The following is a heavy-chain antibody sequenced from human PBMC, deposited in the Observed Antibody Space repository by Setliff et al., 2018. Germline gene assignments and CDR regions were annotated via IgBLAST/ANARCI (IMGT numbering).Heavy chain of an antibody. V-gene: IGHV4-34*01. J-gene: IGHJ4*02. Sequence: PSETLSLTCAVYGGSFSGYYWSWIRQTPGKGLEWIGEINHSGKTNHKPSLKSRVTMSVDKSKNQFSLKLNSVTAADTAVYYCARSYSNSLEYWGRGTLVTVSS. CDR2: INHSGKT. CDR1: GGSFSGYY. CDR3: ARSYSNSLEY. D-gene: IGHD4-4*01.